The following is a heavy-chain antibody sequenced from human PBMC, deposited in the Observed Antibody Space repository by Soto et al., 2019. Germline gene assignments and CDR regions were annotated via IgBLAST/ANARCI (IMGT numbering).Heavy chain of an antibody. D-gene: IGHD6-19*01. J-gene: IGHJ6*02. Sequence: PSHTRSLTCAISGDSVSSNSAAWNWIRQSPSRGLEWLGRTYYRSKWYNDYAVSVKSRITINPDTSKNQFSLQLNSVTPEDTAVYYCARAGSSGWYPYYYYGMDVWGQGTTVTVSS. CDR3: ARAGSSGWYPYYYYGMDV. CDR2: TYYRSKWYN. CDR1: GDSVSSNSAA. V-gene: IGHV6-1*01.